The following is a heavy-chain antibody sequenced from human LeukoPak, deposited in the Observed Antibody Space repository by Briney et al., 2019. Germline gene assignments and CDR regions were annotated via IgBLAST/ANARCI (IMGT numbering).Heavy chain of an antibody. D-gene: IGHD2-15*01. J-gene: IGHJ3*02. Sequence: SVKVSCKASGGTFSSYAISWVRQAPGQGLEWMGRIIPIFGTANYEQKFQGRVTITTDESTSTAYMELSSLRSEDPAVYYCAREGVRRRSNIVVVVAARPGAFDIWGQGTMVTVSS. V-gene: IGHV1-69*05. CDR2: IIPIFGTA. CDR1: GGTFSSYA. CDR3: AREGVRRRSNIVVVVAARPGAFDI.